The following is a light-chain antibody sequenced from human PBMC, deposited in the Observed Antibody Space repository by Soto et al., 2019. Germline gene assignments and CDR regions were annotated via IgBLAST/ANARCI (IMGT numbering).Light chain of an antibody. CDR1: GSDVGNYVF. V-gene: IGLV2-14*01. CDR2: EVS. J-gene: IGLJ1*01. CDR3: VSYTSTSTLV. Sequence: QSALTQPASVSGSPGQSITISCTGTGSDVGNYVFVSWYQQYPGKAPKHIIFEVSNRPSGVSDRFSGSKSGSTASLSISGLQSEDEADYYCVSYTSTSTLVFGTGTKLTVL.